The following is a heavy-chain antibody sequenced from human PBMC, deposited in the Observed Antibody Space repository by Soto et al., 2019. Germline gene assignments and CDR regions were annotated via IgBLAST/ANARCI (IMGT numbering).Heavy chain of an antibody. Sequence: PSETLSLTCSASGGSISSYYWSWIRQPPGKGLEWIGYIYYSGSTNYNPSLKSRVTISVDTSKNQFSLKLSSVTAADTAVYYCARFEGLAFDIWGQGTMVTVSS. CDR3: ARFEGLAFDI. V-gene: IGHV4-59*08. CDR1: GGSISSYY. CDR2: IYYSGST. D-gene: IGHD3-16*01. J-gene: IGHJ3*02.